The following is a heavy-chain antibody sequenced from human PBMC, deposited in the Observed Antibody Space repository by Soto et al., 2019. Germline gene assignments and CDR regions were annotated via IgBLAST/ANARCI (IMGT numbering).Heavy chain of an antibody. D-gene: IGHD3-3*01. V-gene: IGHV1-24*01. CDR1: GYTLTELS. J-gene: IGHJ3*02. CDR3: ATTSIFGVVITGYYAFDI. CDR2: FDPEDGET. Sequence: ASVKVSCKVSGYTLTELSMHWVRQAPGKGLEWMGGFDPEDGETIYAQKFQGRVTMTEDTSTDTAYMELSSLRSEDTAVYYCATTSIFGVVITGYYAFDIWGQGPMLTVSS.